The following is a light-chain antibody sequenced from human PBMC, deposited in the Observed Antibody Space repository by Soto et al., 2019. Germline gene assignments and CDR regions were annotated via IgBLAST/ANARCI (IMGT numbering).Light chain of an antibody. CDR3: HQYADSPPYT. J-gene: IGKJ2*01. CDR2: GAS. Sequence: EIVLTQSPGTLSSSPGESATLSCRASETLSSSYLAWFQQKPGQAPRLLIYGASNRATGIPDRFSGSGSRTNFSLTISRLDPEDFAVYYCHQYADSPPYTFGQGTKLEIK. CDR1: ETLSSSY. V-gene: IGKV3-20*01.